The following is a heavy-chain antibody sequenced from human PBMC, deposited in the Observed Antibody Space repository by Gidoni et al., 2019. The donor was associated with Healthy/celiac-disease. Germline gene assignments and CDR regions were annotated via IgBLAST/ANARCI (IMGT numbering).Heavy chain of an antibody. CDR2: IWNDGRNN. J-gene: IGHJ4*02. D-gene: IGHD3-22*01. Sequence: QVQLVESGGGVVQPGRSLRLSCAASGFPFSSYGMHWVRQAPGKGLAGVAVIWNDGRNNNYEDSGKARFTISRDNSKNTRNLKRNSRRAEDTAVYYCARDRDDSSGYYSNWGQGTLVTVSS. V-gene: IGHV3-33*01. CDR3: ARDRDDSSGYYSN. CDR1: GFPFSSYG.